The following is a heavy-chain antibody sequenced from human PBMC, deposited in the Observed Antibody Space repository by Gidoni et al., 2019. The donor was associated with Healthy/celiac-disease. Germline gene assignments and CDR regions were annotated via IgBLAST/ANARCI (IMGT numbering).Heavy chain of an antibody. V-gene: IGHV3-74*01. Sequence: EVQLVESGGGLVQPGGSLRLSCAASGFTFSSYWMHWVRQAPGKGLVWVSRINSDGSSTSYADSVKGRFTISRDNAKNTLYLQMNSLRAEDTAVYYCARDLRGLYYDSMYYFDYWGQGTLVTVSS. D-gene: IGHD3-22*01. J-gene: IGHJ4*02. CDR3: ARDLRGLYYDSMYYFDY. CDR1: GFTFSSYW. CDR2: INSDGSST.